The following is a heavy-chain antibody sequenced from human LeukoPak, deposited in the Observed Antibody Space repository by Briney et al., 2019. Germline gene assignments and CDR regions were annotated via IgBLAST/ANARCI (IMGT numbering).Heavy chain of an antibody. CDR1: GGSIISSDYD. V-gene: IGHV4-39*06. CDR3: ARGTLVTRGLGFDY. CDR2: IYYSGST. J-gene: IGHJ4*02. Sequence: PSETLSLTCSVSGGSIISSDYDWGWIRQPPGKGLEWIGNIYYSGSTTYNPSLKSRVAVSVDASKNQFAVKLSSVNAADTAVYYCARGTLVTRGLGFDYWGQGTLVTVSS. D-gene: IGHD4-23*01.